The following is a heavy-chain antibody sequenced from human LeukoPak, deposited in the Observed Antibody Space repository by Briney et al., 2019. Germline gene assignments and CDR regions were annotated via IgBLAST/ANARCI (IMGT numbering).Heavy chain of an antibody. V-gene: IGHV4-38-2*02. CDR2: IYHSGST. J-gene: IGHJ4*02. CDR1: GYSISRGYY. CDR3: ATTITVTTDD. D-gene: IGHD4-17*01. Sequence: SETLSLTCTVSGYSISRGYYWGWIRQPPGKGLEWIRRIYHSGSTYYNPSLKSRVTISVDTSKSRCSLKLSSVTAADTAMYYCATTITVTTDDWGQGALVTVSS.